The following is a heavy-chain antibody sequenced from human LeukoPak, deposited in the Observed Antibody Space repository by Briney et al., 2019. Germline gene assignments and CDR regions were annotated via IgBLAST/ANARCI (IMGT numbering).Heavy chain of an antibody. CDR1: GFTFSSYA. CDR3: TSIIYERVMGYYYMDV. V-gene: IGHV3-23*01. D-gene: IGHD3-16*01. J-gene: IGHJ6*03. Sequence: GGSLRHSCAASGFTFSSYAMSWVRQAPGKGLEWVSAISGSGGSTYYADSVKGRFTISRDNSKNTLYLQMNSLRAEDTAVYYCTSIIYERVMGYYYMDVWGKGTTVTVSS. CDR2: ISGSGGST.